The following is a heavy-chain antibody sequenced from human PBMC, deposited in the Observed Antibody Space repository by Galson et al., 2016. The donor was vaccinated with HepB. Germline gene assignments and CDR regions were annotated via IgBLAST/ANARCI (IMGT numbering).Heavy chain of an antibody. Sequence: SETLSLTCAVSGGSINKYDWWSWVRQPPGKGLEWIGEIYESGTTNYNVSLRSRVTISVDKSRNQFSLKMNSVTAADTAVYYCARLITRYCSASTCSDHDINWFDPWGQRTLVTVSS. CDR3: ARLITRYCSASTCSDHDINWFDP. CDR2: IYESGTT. D-gene: IGHD2-15*01. J-gene: IGHJ5*02. CDR1: GGSINKYDW. V-gene: IGHV4-4*02.